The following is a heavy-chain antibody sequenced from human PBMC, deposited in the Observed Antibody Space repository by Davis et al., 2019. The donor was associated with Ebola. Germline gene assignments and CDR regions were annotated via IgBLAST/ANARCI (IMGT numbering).Heavy chain of an antibody. Sequence: ASALVSCKASAYTFTNYGITWVRPAPAPGLEWMGWINPHNGNTNYAQNVQGRVIMTSDTATTTAYMEVGSLRSDDTAVYYCARAQFPTTSDHWGQGTLVTVSS. CDR3: ARAQFPTTSDH. J-gene: IGHJ4*02. V-gene: IGHV1-18*04. D-gene: IGHD1-1*01. CDR1: AYTFTNYG. CDR2: INPHNGNT.